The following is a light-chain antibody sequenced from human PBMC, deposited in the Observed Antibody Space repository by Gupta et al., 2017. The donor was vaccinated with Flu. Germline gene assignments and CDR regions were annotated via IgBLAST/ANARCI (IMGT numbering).Light chain of an antibody. Sequence: DIQLTQSPSFLSASVEDRVTITCRASQGISSYLAWYQQQPGKAPKLLIYAASALRSGVPTRFSGSGSRTEFTLTISMQYPEDFATYYCQHLNRLPWTFGQGTKVEIK. V-gene: IGKV1-9*01. CDR2: AAS. CDR3: QHLNRLPWT. J-gene: IGKJ1*01. CDR1: QGISSY.